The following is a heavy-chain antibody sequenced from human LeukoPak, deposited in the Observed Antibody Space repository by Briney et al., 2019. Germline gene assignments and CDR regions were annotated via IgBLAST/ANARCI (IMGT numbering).Heavy chain of an antibody. V-gene: IGHV1-69*04. D-gene: IGHD4-23*01. CDR2: IIPILGIA. Sequence: GASVKVSCKASGGTFSSYAISWVRQAPGQGLEWMGRIIPILGIANYAQKFQGRVTITADKSTSTAYMELSSLRSEDTAVYYCARDIPDYGGNPKAFDIWGQGTMVTVSS. J-gene: IGHJ3*02. CDR3: ARDIPDYGGNPKAFDI. CDR1: GGTFSSYA.